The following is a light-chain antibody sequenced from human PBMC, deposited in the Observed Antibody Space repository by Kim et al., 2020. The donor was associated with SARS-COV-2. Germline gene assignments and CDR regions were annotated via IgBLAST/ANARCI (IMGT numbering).Light chain of an antibody. CDR2: DVS. V-gene: IGLV2-14*04. J-gene: IGLJ1*01. Sequence: GQSITISCTGSSNDDGGYNYVSWYQQHPGKAPKPMIYDVSKRPSGVSNRFSGSKSGNTASLTISGLQAEDEADYYCSSYTSSSTYVFGTGTKVTVL. CDR3: SSYTSSSTYV. CDR1: SNDDGGYNY.